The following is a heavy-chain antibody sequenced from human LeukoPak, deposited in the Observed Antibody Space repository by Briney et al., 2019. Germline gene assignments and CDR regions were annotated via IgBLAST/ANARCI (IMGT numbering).Heavy chain of an antibody. CDR3: ARGRIVGAIGI. J-gene: IGHJ3*02. D-gene: IGHD1-26*01. CDR2: ISYSGAT. CDR1: GVSIRSSVPIGSSMLY. Sequence: SEALSLTCTVSGVSIRSSVPIGSSMLYWAWVRQPPGKGLEWIGDISYSGATYYNPSLKSRVTISVDTSKNQFSLNLSSVTAADTAVYYCARGRIVGAIGIWGQGTMVTVSS. V-gene: IGHV4-39*07.